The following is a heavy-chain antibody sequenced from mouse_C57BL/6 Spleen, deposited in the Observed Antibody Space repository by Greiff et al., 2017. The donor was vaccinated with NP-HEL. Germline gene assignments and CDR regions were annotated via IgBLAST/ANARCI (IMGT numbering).Heavy chain of an antibody. CDR1: GYTFTSYW. V-gene: IGHV1-50*01. J-gene: IGHJ3*01. D-gene: IGHD2-2*01. CDR2: IDPSDSYT. CDR3: AREGGLRRAWFAY. Sequence: QVQLQQPGAELVKPGASVKLSCKASGYTFTSYWMQWVKQRPGQGLEWIGEIDPSDSYTKYNQKFKGKATLTVDKYSRTAYMQLSSLTSEDSAVYYCAREGGLRRAWFAYWGQGALVTVSA.